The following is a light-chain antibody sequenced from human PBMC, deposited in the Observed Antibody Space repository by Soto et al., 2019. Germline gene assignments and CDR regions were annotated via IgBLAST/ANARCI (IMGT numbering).Light chain of an antibody. V-gene: IGKV3-15*01. CDR2: VAS. Sequence: EIVMTQSPATLSVSPGERATLSCRASQRVSSNLAWYQQKPGQTPKLLIYVASTRATGIPARFSGSGSGTDFNLTISSLQSEDFAVYYCQQYNVWPLTFGGGTQVEFK. CDR3: QQYNVWPLT. J-gene: IGKJ4*01. CDR1: QRVSSN.